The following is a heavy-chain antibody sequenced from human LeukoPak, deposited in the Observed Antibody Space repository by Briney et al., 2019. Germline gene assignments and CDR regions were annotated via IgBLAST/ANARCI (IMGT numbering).Heavy chain of an antibody. Sequence: SETLSLTCTVSGGSISSSSYYWGWIRQPPGKGLEWIGSIYYSGSTYYNASLQSRVTISIDMSTNQFSLRLSSVTAADTAMYYCVKSGGYGLIDYWGQGTLVTVSS. CDR3: VKSGGYGLIDY. D-gene: IGHD6-19*01. CDR1: GGSISSSSYY. V-gene: IGHV4-39*01. J-gene: IGHJ4*02. CDR2: IYYSGST.